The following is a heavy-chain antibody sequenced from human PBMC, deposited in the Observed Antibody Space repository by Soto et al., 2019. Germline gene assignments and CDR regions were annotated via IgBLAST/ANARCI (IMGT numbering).Heavy chain of an antibody. D-gene: IGHD2-2*01. Sequence: SLRLSCAASGFTFSSYSMNWVRQAPGKGLEWVSSISSSSSYIYYADSVKGRFTISRDNAENSLYLQMNSLRAEDTAVYYCARVYLVDIVVVPAEYGMDVWGQGTTVTVSS. CDR2: ISSSSSYI. J-gene: IGHJ6*02. CDR3: ARVYLVDIVVVPAEYGMDV. V-gene: IGHV3-21*01. CDR1: GFTFSSYS.